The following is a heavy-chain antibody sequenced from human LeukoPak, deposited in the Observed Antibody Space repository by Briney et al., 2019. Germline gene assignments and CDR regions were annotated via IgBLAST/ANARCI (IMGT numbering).Heavy chain of an antibody. Sequence: GGSLRLSCAASGFTFSSYSMNWVRQAPGKGLEWVSYISSSSSTIYYADSVKGRFTISRDNAKNSLYLQMNSLRAEDTAVYYCARDSVYYDSSGYDYWGQGTLVTVSS. D-gene: IGHD3-22*01. V-gene: IGHV3-48*01. J-gene: IGHJ4*02. CDR1: GFTFSSYS. CDR2: ISSSSSTI. CDR3: ARDSVYYDSSGYDY.